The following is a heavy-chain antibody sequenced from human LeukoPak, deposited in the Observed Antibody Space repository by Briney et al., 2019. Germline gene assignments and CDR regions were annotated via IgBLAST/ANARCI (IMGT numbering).Heavy chain of an antibody. J-gene: IGHJ4*02. D-gene: IGHD6-19*01. CDR1: GFTFSDYY. CDR2: ISSSGTI. CDR3: ARDLLKWIAVAVAY. V-gene: IGHV3-11*01. Sequence: GGSLRLSCAASGFTFSDYYMSWIRQAPGKGLEWVSYISSSGTIYYADSVKGRFTISRDNAKNSLYLQMNSLRAEDTAVYYCARDLLKWIAVAVAYWGQGTLVTVSS.